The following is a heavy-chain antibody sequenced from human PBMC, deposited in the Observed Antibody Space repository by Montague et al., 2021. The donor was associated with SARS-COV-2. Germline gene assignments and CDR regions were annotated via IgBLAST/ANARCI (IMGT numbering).Heavy chain of an antibody. CDR3: ARDRTADDCDDYETAGYSYYYGMDV. CDR2: IYYSGTT. D-gene: IGHD4-17*01. J-gene: IGHJ6*02. V-gene: IGHV4-61*08. CDR1: GGSVNSGGYY. Sequence: SETLSLTCTVSGGSVNSGGYYWSWIRKPPGKGLEWIGNIYYSGTTNYNPSLKSRVTISVDTSKNQFSLKLSSVTAADTAVYYCARDRTADDCDDYETAGYSYYYGMDVWGQGTTVTVSS.